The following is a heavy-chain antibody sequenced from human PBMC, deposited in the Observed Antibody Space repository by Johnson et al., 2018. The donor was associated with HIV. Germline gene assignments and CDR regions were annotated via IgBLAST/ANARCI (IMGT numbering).Heavy chain of an antibody. CDR3: ASSAFDI. CDR1: GFTFSNYA. V-gene: IGHV3-30*04. Sequence: QEQLVESGGGVVQPGRSLRLSCVGSGFTFSNYALHCVRQAPGKGLEWVAFIRYDGSNKYYADSVKGRFTISRDNSKNTLYLQMNSLRAEDKAVYYCASSAFDIWGQGTMVTVSS. J-gene: IGHJ3*02. CDR2: IRYDGSNK.